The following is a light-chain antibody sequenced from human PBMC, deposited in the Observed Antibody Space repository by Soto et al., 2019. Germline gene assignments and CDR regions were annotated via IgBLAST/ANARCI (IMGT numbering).Light chain of an antibody. CDR1: QSVSSS. J-gene: IGKJ5*01. Sequence: EIELTQSPATLSLSPGERATLSCRASQSVSSSLVWYQQKPGQAPRLLIYDSSNRATGIPARFSGSGSGTDFTLTISSLEPEDCAVYYCQQRRDWPITFGQGTRLQIK. CDR3: QQRRDWPIT. V-gene: IGKV3-11*01. CDR2: DSS.